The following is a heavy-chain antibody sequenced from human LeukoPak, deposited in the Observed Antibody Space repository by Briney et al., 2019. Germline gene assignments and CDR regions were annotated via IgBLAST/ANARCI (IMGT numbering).Heavy chain of an antibody. J-gene: IGHJ6*02. CDR3: ARSLPHYYYYGMDV. CDR1: GGSFSGYY. D-gene: IGHD2-15*01. CDR2: INHSGST. V-gene: IGHV4-34*01. Sequence: SETLSLTCAVYGGSFSGYYWSWIRQPPGKGLEWIGEINHSGSTNYNPSLKSRVTISVDTSKNQFSLKLSSMTAADTAVYYCARSLPHYYYYGMDVWGQGTTVTVSS.